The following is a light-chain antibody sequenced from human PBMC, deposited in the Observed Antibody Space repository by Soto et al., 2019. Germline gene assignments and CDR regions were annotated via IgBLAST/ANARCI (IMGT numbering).Light chain of an antibody. CDR1: SSNIESNT. Sequence: QAVRTQPPSASGTPGRRVTISCSGSSSNIESNTVTWYQQLPGTAPKLVIYSNYDRPSGVPDRFSGSTSGTSASLVIRGLQSEDEADYYCAAWDDILNGYVFGGGTKVTV. CDR3: AAWDDILNGYV. CDR2: SNY. V-gene: IGLV1-44*01. J-gene: IGLJ1*01.